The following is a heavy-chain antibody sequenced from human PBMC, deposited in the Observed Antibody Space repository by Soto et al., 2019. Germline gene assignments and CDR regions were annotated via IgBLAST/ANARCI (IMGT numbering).Heavy chain of an antibody. V-gene: IGHV1-3*01. Sequence: ASVKVSCKASGHTFTSYAMHWVRQAPGQRLEWMGWINAGNGNTKYSQKFQGRVTITRDTSASTAYMELSSLRSEDTAVYYCARGKIVVVVADYGMDVWGQGTTVTVSS. CDR1: GHTFTSYA. CDR2: INAGNGNT. CDR3: ARGKIVVVVADYGMDV. D-gene: IGHD2-15*01. J-gene: IGHJ6*02.